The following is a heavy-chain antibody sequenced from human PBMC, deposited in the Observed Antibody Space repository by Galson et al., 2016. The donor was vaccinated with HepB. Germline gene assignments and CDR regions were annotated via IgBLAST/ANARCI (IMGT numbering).Heavy chain of an antibody. Sequence: SLRLSCAASGFTFSSYWVTWVRQAPGKGLEWVANIKQDGSEKYYLDSVKGRFTISRDNAKKSLYLQMSSLSAEDTAVYYCARVTALRNFDYWGQGALVTVSS. CDR2: IKQDGSEK. J-gene: IGHJ4*02. D-gene: IGHD3-16*01. CDR1: GFTFSSYW. CDR3: ARVTALRNFDY. V-gene: IGHV3-7*03.